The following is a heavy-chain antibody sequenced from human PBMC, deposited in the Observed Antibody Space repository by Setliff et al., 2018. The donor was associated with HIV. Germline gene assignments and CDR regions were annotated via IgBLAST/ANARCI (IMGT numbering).Heavy chain of an antibody. V-gene: IGHV1-3*01. J-gene: IGHJ6*03. CDR3: ARGESSYYYYYMDV. CDR2: INAGDDNT. Sequence: ASVKVSCKASGYTFTSYAMHWVRQAPGQRLEWMGYINAGDDNTRYSEKFQGRVTITRDTSANTVYMELSSLRSDDTAVYYCARGESSYYYYYMDVWGTGTTVTVSS. CDR1: GYTFTSYA.